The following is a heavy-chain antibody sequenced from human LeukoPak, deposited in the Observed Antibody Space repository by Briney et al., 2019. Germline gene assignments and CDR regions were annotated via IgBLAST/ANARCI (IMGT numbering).Heavy chain of an antibody. Sequence: SETLSLTCTVSGGSISSYYWSWIRQSAGKGLEWIGRIYASGSTNYNPSLKSRVSMSVDTSKNQFSLKLSSVTAADTAVFYCAREGGSGWYYFDYWGQGTLVTVSS. CDR3: AREGGSGWYYFDY. J-gene: IGHJ4*02. CDR1: GGSISSYY. D-gene: IGHD6-19*01. CDR2: IYASGST. V-gene: IGHV4-4*07.